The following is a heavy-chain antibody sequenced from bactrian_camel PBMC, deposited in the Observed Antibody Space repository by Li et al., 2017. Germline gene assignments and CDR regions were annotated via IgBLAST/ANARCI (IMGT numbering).Heavy chain of an antibody. D-gene: IGHD5*01. J-gene: IGHJ6*01. V-gene: IGHV3-3*01. CDR2: IRRSGGET. CDR3: AADLFRVTACGAGYVPDFPY. CDR1: DDFSF. Sequence: HVQLVESGGGSVQAGGSLRLSCEYTDDFSFMGWFRRTPGKEREGVAAIRRSGGETWYAGSVKGRFAISADNAENTVYLQMNSLKPEDTAMYYCAADLFRVTACGAGYVPDFPYRGQGTQVTVS.